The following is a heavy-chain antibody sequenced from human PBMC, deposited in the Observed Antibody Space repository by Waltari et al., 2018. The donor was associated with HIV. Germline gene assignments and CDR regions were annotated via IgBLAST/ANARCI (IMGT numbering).Heavy chain of an antibody. Sequence: QVQLQESGPGLVKPSETLSLTCTVSGGSVSSGSYYWSWIRQPPGKGLEWIGYIYYSGSTNYNPSLKSRVTISVDTSKNQFSLKLSSVTAADTAVYYCAREDIVSVRFDYWGQGTLVTVSS. CDR1: GGSVSSGSYY. J-gene: IGHJ4*02. V-gene: IGHV4-61*01. CDR2: IYYSGST. CDR3: AREDIVSVRFDY. D-gene: IGHD2-15*01.